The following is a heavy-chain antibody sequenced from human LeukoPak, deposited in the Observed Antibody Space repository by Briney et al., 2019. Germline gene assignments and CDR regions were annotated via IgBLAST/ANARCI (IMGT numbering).Heavy chain of an antibody. D-gene: IGHD3-16*02. CDR1: GFTFSSYA. J-gene: IGHJ6*02. V-gene: IGHV3-23*01. CDR3: ASYRVSHGMDV. CDR2: ISGSGGST. Sequence: GGSLRLSCAASGFTFSSYAMSWVRQAPGKGLEWVSAISGSGGSTYYADSVKGRFTISRDNAKNSLYLQMNSLRAEDTAIYYCASYRVSHGMDVWGQGTTVTVSS.